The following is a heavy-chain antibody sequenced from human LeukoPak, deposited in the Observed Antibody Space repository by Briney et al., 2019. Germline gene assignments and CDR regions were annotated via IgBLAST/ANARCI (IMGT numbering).Heavy chain of an antibody. J-gene: IGHJ4*02. CDR3: ARRLAYGDSADY. Sequence: PGGSLRLSCAASGFTFSSYSMNWVRQAPGKGLEWVGVIYSGGSTYYADSVKGRFTISRDNSKNTLYLQMNSLRAHDTAVYYCARRLAYGDSADYWGQGTLVTVSS. CDR2: IYSGGST. CDR1: GFTFSSYS. V-gene: IGHV3-53*01. D-gene: IGHD4-17*01.